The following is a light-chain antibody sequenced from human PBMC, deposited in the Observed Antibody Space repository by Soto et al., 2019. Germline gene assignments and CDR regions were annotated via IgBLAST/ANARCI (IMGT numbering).Light chain of an antibody. J-gene: IGLJ1*01. CDR3: SSYTSSSLYV. Sequence: QSVLTQPASVSGSPGQSITISCTGTSSDVGGYDYVSWYQHHPGKAPKLMIYDVSNRPSGVSNRFSSSKSGNTASLTISGLQAEDEADYYCSSYTSSSLYVFGTGTKVTVL. CDR1: SSDVGGYDY. V-gene: IGLV2-14*03. CDR2: DVS.